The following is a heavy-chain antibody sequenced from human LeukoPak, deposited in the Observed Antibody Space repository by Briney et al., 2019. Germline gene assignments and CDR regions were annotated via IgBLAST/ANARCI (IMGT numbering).Heavy chain of an antibody. Sequence: SETLSLTCTVSGGSISSSSYYWGWIRQPPGKGLEWIGSIYYSGSTYYNPSLKSRVTISVDTSKNQFSLKLSSVTAADTAVYYCATHSYYYDSSGYYYPMGDYWGQGTLVTVSS. D-gene: IGHD3-22*01. CDR3: ATHSYYYDSSGYYYPMGDY. CDR2: IYYSGST. J-gene: IGHJ4*02. V-gene: IGHV4-39*01. CDR1: GGSISSSSYY.